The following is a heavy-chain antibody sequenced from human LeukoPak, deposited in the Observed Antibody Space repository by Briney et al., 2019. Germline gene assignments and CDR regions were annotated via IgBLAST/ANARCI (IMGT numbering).Heavy chain of an antibody. D-gene: IGHD6-6*01. CDR1: GFTFGDYA. CDR2: IRSKAYGGTP. Sequence: GGSLRLSCTASGFTFGDYAMSWFRQAPGQGLEWVGLIRSKAYGGTPEYAASVKGRFTISSDDSKSIAYLQMNSLQTEDTAMYYCTRVGIAARPYYWGQGTLVTVSS. CDR3: TRVGIAARPYY. J-gene: IGHJ4*02. V-gene: IGHV3-49*03.